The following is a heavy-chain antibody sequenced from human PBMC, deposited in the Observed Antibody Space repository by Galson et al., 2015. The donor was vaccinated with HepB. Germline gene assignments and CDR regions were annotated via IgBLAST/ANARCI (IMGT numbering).Heavy chain of an antibody. J-gene: IGHJ6*03. CDR1: GFTFSNFG. CDR2: IGYDGSEK. CDR3: AKDGRNSSWYFYYYYMDV. V-gene: IGHV3-30*18. Sequence: SLRLSCAASGFTFSNFGVHWVRQAPGKGLEWVAVIGYDGSEKYYADSVKGRFTISRDNSKNTLYLQMNSLRAEDTAVYHCAKDGRNSSWYFYYYYMDVWGKGTTVTVSS. D-gene: IGHD6-13*01.